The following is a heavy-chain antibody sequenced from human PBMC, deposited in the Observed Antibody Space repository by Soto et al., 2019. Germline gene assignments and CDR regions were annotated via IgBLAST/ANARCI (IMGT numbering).Heavy chain of an antibody. Sequence: QVQLQESGPGLVKPSETLSLTCTVPGGSISSYYWSWIRQPPGKGLEWIGYIYYSGSTNYNPSLKSRVTISVDTSKNQFSLKLSSVTAADTAVYYCARDLTYFDILTGYERYYGMDVW. J-gene: IGHJ6*01. V-gene: IGHV4-59*01. D-gene: IGHD3-9*01. CDR3: ARDLTYFDILTGYERYYGMDV. CDR2: IYYSGST. CDR1: GGSISSYY.